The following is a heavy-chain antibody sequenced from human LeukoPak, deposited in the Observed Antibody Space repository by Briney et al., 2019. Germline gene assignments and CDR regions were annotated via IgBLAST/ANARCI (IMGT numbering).Heavy chain of an antibody. CDR1: GFTFSSYS. Sequence: GGSLRLSCAASGFTFSSYSMNWVRQAPGKGLEWVSSISSSSSYIYYADSVKGRFTISRDNAKNSLYLQINSLRAEDTAVYYCARDLRTTADDYYYYYMDVWGKGTTVTVSS. D-gene: IGHD1-7*01. V-gene: IGHV3-21*01. J-gene: IGHJ6*03. CDR2: ISSSSSYI. CDR3: ARDLRTTADDYYYYYMDV.